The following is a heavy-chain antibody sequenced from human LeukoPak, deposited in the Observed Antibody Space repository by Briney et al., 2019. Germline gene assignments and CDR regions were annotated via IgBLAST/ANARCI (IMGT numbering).Heavy chain of an antibody. CDR3: ARVEWVAATQNYYFDY. J-gene: IGHJ4*02. V-gene: IGHV3-74*01. CDR1: GFTFSSYA. Sequence: GGSLRLSCAASGFTFSSYAMGGVRQAPGKGLVWVSRINSDGSSTSYADSVKGRFTISRDNAKNTLYLQMNNLGAEDTAVYYCARVEWVAATQNYYFDYWGQGTLVTVSS. CDR2: INSDGSST. D-gene: IGHD2-15*01.